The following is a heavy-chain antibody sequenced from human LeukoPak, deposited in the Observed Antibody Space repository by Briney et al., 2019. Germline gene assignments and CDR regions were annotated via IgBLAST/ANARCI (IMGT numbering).Heavy chain of an antibody. CDR2: IIPIFGTA. CDR3: ARVRGGWLTNQYYFDY. V-gene: IGHV1-69*13. Sequence: ASVKVSCKASGGTFSSYAISWVRQAPGQGLEWMGGIIPIFGTANYAQKFQGRVTITADESTSTAYVELGSLRSEDTAVYYCARVRGGWLTNQYYFDYWGQGTLVTVSS. D-gene: IGHD3-22*01. CDR1: GGTFSSYA. J-gene: IGHJ4*02.